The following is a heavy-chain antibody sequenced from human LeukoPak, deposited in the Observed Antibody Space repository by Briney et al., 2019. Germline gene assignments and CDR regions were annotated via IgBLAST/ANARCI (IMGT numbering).Heavy chain of an antibody. CDR2: IKLDGSEK. Sequence: GGSLRLSCVASGFTVSSYWMSWVRQAPGKGLEWVANIKLDGSEKNYVDSVKGRFTISRDNTKNSLYLQMNSLRVEDTAVFYCARDQYDTWSRRGNFDSWGQGTLVIVSS. D-gene: IGHD3-3*01. CDR3: ARDQYDTWSRRGNFDS. V-gene: IGHV3-7*03. CDR1: GFTVSSYW. J-gene: IGHJ4*02.